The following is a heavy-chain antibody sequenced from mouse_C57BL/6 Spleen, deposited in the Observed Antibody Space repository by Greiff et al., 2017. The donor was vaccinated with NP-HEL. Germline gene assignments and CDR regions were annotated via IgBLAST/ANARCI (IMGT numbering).Heavy chain of an antibody. D-gene: IGHD4-1*01. CDR3: ARGGPLGRDFDY. J-gene: IGHJ2*01. CDR1: GYTFTSYW. Sequence: LQQPGAELVKPGASVKLSCKASGYTFTSYWMHWVKQRPGQGLEWIGMIHPNSGSTNYNEKFKSKATLTVDKSSSTAYMQLSSLTSEDSAVYYCARGGPLGRDFDYWGQGTTLTVSS. CDR2: IHPNSGST. V-gene: IGHV1-64*01.